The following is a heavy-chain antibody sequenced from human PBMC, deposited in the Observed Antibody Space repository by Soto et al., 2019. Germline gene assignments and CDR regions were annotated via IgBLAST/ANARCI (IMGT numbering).Heavy chain of an antibody. D-gene: IGHD4-17*01. Sequence: PAQTLTVTGGISVFSLSAYGIGGACIRQPPGKALEWLALIYWDDDKRYSPSLKDRLAISKDPSSNQVVLTITNMDPGDTATYFCAHAGDYDLLTFHHWGPGTLVTVSS. CDR1: VFSLSAYGIG. CDR3: AHAGDYDLLTFHH. V-gene: IGHV2-5*02. J-gene: IGHJ4*02. CDR2: IYWDDDK.